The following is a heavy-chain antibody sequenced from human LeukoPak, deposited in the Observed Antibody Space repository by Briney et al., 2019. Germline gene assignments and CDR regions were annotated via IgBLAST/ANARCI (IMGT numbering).Heavy chain of an antibody. V-gene: IGHV3-48*01. Sequence: GSLRLSCVASGFTFRSYSMNWVRQAPGKGLEWVSYIGSSSPTYYADSVKGRFTISRDNAKNSLYLQMNSLRAEDTAVYYCARDGGYSYGRLDYWGQGTLVTVSS. CDR3: ARDGGYSYGRLDY. CDR1: GFTFRSYS. J-gene: IGHJ4*02. CDR2: IGSSSPT. D-gene: IGHD5-18*01.